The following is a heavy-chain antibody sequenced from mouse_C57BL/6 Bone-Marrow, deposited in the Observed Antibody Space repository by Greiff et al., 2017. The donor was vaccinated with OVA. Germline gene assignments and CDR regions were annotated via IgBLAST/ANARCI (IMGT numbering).Heavy chain of an antibody. Sequence: VQLQQSGPVLVKPGASVKMSCKASGYTFTDYYMNWVKQSHGKSLEWIGVINPYNGGTSYNQKFKGKATLTVDKSSSTAYIELNSLTSEDSAVYYCARRVVATPYWYFDVWGTGTTVTVSS. D-gene: IGHD1-1*01. CDR1: GYTFTDYY. CDR3: ARRVVATPYWYFDV. J-gene: IGHJ1*03. V-gene: IGHV1-19*01. CDR2: INPYNGGT.